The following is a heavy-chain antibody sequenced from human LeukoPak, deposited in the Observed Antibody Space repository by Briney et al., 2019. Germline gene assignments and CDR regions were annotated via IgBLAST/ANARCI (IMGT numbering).Heavy chain of an antibody. V-gene: IGHV1-46*01. J-gene: IGHJ5*02. CDR3: ARGIQIWTQDPPLLGWFDP. CDR2: ISPSAGST. D-gene: IGHD5-18*01. Sequence: GASVKVSCRASGYTFTSYGISWVRQAPGQGLEWMGVISPSAGSTGYAQKFQGRVTMTKDTSTSTVYMGLSSLRFEDTAVYCCARGIQIWTQDPPLLGWFDPWGQGTLVTVSS. CDR1: GYTFTSYG.